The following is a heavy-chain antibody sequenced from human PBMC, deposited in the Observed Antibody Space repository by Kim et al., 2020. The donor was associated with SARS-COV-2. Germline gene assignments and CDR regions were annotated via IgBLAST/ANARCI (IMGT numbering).Heavy chain of an antibody. CDR3: ARASVTRYPDY. D-gene: IGHD2-2*02. CDR1: GGSISSYY. CDR2: IYYSGST. Sequence: SETLSLTCTVSGGSISSYYWSWIRQPPGKGLEWIGYIYYSGSTNYNPSLKSRVTISVDTSKNQFSLKLSSVTAADTAVYYCARASVTRYPDYWGQGTLVTVSS. V-gene: IGHV4-59*13. J-gene: IGHJ4*02.